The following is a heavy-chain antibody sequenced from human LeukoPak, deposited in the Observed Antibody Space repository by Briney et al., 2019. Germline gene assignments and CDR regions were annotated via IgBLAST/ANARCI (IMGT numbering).Heavy chain of an antibody. CDR2: IHYDGSNK. Sequence: GGSLRLSCAASGFTFSSYGMQWVRQAPGKGLEWVAFIHYDGSNKYYANSVKGRFTISRDNSKNTLYLHMNSLRAEDTAVYYCAKDPIRGVRPYYFSSWGQGALVTVSS. J-gene: IGHJ4*02. CDR1: GFTFSSYG. D-gene: IGHD3-10*01. V-gene: IGHV3-30*02. CDR3: AKDPIRGVRPYYFSS.